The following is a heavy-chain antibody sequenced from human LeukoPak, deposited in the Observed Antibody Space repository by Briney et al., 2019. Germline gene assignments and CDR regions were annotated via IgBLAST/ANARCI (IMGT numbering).Heavy chain of an antibody. CDR1: GFTFSSYW. D-gene: IGHD3-16*01. Sequence: GGSLRLSCAASGFTFSSYWLSWVRQAPGKGLEWVANIKQDGSEKYYVDPVKGRFTISRDNAKNSLYLQMNSLRAEDTAVFYCARGMSTGEYWGQGTLVTVSS. CDR3: ARGMSTGEY. V-gene: IGHV3-7*04. J-gene: IGHJ4*02. CDR2: IKQDGSEK.